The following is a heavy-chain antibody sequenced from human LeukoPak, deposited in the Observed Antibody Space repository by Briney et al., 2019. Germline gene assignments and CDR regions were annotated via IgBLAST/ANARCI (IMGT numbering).Heavy chain of an antibody. Sequence: ASVKVSCKASGGTFSSYTISWVRQAPGQGLEWMGRIIPILGIANYAQKFQGRVTITADKSTSTAYMELSSLRSEDTAVYYCARWSGSTEGFDYWGQGTLVTVSS. V-gene: IGHV1-69*02. CDR2: IIPILGIA. CDR1: GGTFSSYT. J-gene: IGHJ4*02. D-gene: IGHD2-15*01. CDR3: ARWSGSTEGFDY.